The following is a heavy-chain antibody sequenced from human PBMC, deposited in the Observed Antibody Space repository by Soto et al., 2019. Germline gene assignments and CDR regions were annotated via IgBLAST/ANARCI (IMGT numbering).Heavy chain of an antibody. V-gene: IGHV3-20*01. CDR2: INWNGGST. CDR1: GFTFDDYG. J-gene: IGHJ6*03. CDR3: ARVGMGYCSSTSCYEGYYYYMDV. D-gene: IGHD2-2*01. Sequence: ESGGGVVRPGGSLRLSCAASGFTFDDYGMSWVRQAPGKGLEWVSGINWNGGSTGYADSVKGRFTISRDNAKNSLYLQMNSLRAEDTALYHCARVGMGYCSSTSCYEGYYYYMDVWGKGTTVTVSS.